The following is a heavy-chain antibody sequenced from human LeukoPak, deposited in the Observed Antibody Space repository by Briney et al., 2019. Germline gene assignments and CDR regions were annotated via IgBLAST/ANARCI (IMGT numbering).Heavy chain of an antibody. D-gene: IGHD2-15*01. CDR1: GFTFSSYS. V-gene: IGHV3-48*02. CDR2: ISSSSRTI. Sequence: VSLRLSCAASGFTFSSYSMNWVRQAPGKGLEWVAYISSSSRTIYYADSVKGRFTISRDNAKNSLYLHMTSLRDEDTAVYYCARLYCSGGSCYSGDAFDIWGQGTMVTVSS. J-gene: IGHJ3*02. CDR3: ARLYCSGGSCYSGDAFDI.